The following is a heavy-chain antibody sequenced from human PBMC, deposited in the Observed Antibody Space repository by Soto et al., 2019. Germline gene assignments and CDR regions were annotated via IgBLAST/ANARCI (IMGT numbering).Heavy chain of an antibody. Sequence: ASVTVSCKASGYTFTIYRISQFREAPGQGLYRMGWISAYNGNTNYAQKLQGRVTMTTDTSTSTAYMELRSLRSDDTAVYYCARGWETYYYDSSGYPDAFDIWGQGTMVTVSS. CDR1: GYTFTIYR. CDR2: ISAYNGNT. D-gene: IGHD3-22*01. CDR3: ARGWETYYYDSSGYPDAFDI. J-gene: IGHJ3*02. V-gene: IGHV1-18*01.